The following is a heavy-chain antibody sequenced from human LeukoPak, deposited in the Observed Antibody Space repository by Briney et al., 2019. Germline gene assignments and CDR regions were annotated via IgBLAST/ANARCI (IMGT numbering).Heavy chain of an antibody. V-gene: IGHV3-30-3*01. CDR3: ARVNFAQRSAFDI. Sequence: GGSLRLSCAASGFTFSSYAMHWVRQAPGKGLEWVAVISYDGSNKYYADSVKGRFTISRDNSKNTLYLQMNSLRAEDTAVYYCARVNFAQRSAFDIWGQGTMVTVSS. J-gene: IGHJ3*02. CDR1: GFTFSSYA. CDR2: ISYDGSNK. D-gene: IGHD3-9*01.